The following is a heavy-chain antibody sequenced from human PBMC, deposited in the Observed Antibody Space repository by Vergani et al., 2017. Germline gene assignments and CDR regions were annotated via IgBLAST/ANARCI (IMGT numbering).Heavy chain of an antibody. J-gene: IGHJ6*02. D-gene: IGHD6-19*01. V-gene: IGHV4-39*01. Sequence: QLQLQESGPGLVKPSETLSLTCTVSGGSTSSSRYYWGWIRQPPGKGLEWIGSIYYSGSTYYNPSLKSRVTISVDTSKNQFSLKLSSVTAADTAVYYCASRYSXGWYYIGGYYGMDVWGQGTTVTVSS. CDR2: IYYSGST. CDR3: ASRYSXGWYYIGGYYGMDV. CDR1: GGSTSSSRYY.